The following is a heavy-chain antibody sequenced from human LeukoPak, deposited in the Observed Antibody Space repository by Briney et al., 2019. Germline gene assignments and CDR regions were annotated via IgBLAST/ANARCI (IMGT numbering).Heavy chain of an antibody. CDR1: GGSIRSYF. CDR2: IYYSGST. CDR3: ARGYDYVWGSHRALGY. Sequence: PSETLSLTCTVSGGSIRSYFWSWIRQPPGKGLEWIGYIYYSGSTNYNPSLKSRVTISVDTSKNQFSLKLSSVTAADTAVYYCARGYDYVWGSHRALGYWGQGTLVTVSS. V-gene: IGHV4-59*01. D-gene: IGHD3-16*02. J-gene: IGHJ4*02.